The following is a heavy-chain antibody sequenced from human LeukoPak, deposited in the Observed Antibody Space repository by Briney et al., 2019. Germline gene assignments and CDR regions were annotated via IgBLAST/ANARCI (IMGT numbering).Heavy chain of an antibody. V-gene: IGHV3-23*01. CDR1: GFTFSSYG. D-gene: IGHD3-10*01. J-gene: IGHJ3*02. Sequence: GGSLRLSCAAPGFTFSSYGMSWVRQAPGKGLEWVSAISGNVGSTYYADSVRGRFTISRDNSKNTLYLQMNSLISEDTAVYYCAKDGFGMVWGVIIKKHAFDIWGQGTMVTVSS. CDR3: AKDGFGMVWGVIIKKHAFDI. CDR2: ISGNVGST.